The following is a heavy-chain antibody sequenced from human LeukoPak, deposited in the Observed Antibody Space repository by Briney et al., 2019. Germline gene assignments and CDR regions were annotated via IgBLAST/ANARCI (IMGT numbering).Heavy chain of an antibody. D-gene: IGHD5/OR15-5a*01. CDR1: GGSISSGGYS. CDR3: ARVGLRRRYWYFDL. V-gene: IGHV4-30-2*01. CDR2: IYHSGST. Sequence: AQTLSLTCAVSGGSISSGGYSWSWLRQPPGKGLESIGYIYHSGSTSYNPSLKSRATISVDRSKNQFSLKLSSVPAADTAVYYCARVGLRRRYWYFDLWGRGTLVTVSS. J-gene: IGHJ2*01.